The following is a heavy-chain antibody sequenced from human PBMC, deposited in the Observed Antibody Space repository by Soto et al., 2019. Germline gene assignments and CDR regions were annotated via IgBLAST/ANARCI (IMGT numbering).Heavy chain of an antibody. CDR2: IIPIFGTA. D-gene: IGHD2-2*01. CDR1: GGTFSSYA. V-gene: IGHV1-69*13. J-gene: IGHJ5*02. CDR3: AAKAYCSSTSCYWFDP. Sequence: GASVKVCCKASGGTFSSYAISWVRQAPGQGLEWMGGIIPIFGTANYAQKFQGRVTITADESTSTAYMELSSLRSEDTAVYYCAAKAYCSSTSCYWFDPWGQGTLVTVSS.